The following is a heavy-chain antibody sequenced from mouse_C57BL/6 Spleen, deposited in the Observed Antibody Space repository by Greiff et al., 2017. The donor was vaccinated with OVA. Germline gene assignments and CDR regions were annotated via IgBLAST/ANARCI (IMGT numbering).Heavy chain of an antibody. J-gene: IGHJ1*03. CDR3: ARRDYYGSSRYFDV. V-gene: IGHV1-81*01. CDR2: IYPRSGNT. D-gene: IGHD1-1*01. Sequence: QVQLQQSGAELARPGASVKLSCKASGYTFTSYGISWVKQSTGQGLEWIGEIYPRSGNTYYNEKFKGKATLTADKSSSTAYMELRSLTSEDSAVYFCARRDYYGSSRYFDVWGTGTTVTVSS. CDR1: GYTFTSYG.